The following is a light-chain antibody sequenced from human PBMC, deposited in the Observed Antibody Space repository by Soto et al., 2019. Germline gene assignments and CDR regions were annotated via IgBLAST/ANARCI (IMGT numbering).Light chain of an antibody. CDR2: GAS. Sequence: IALTQTLHTLSLPLGERATLSCRAGKNVSSSYLAWYQQKPGQAPKLLIYGASSRATGIPARFSGSGSGTEFTLTISSLQSEDFAVYYCQQYNNWSPTFGQGTKVDIK. CDR1: KNVSSSY. V-gene: IGKV3-15*01. CDR3: QQYNNWSPT. J-gene: IGKJ1*01.